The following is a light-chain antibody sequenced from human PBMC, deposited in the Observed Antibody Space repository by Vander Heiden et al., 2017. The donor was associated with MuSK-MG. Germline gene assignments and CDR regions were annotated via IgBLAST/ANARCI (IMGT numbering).Light chain of an antibody. V-gene: IGKV1-39*01. J-gene: IGKJ4*01. CDR1: QSISSY. CDR3: QQSDSTPIT. CDR2: TAS. Sequence: DIQMTQSPSSLSASVGDRVTITCRASQSISSYLNWYQQKPGKAPKLLIYTASNLQSGVPSRFSGSGSGTDFTLTISRLQPEDFATYYCQQSDSTPITFGGGTEVDIK.